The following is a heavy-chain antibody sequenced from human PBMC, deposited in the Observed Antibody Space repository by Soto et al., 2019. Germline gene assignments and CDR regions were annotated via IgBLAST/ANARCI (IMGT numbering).Heavy chain of an antibody. J-gene: IGHJ4*02. CDR3: ARNPANTGYFEY. D-gene: IGHD1-1*01. V-gene: IGHV1-8*01. CDR1: AYTFTNYD. Sequence: QVQLVQSGAEVKKPGASVKVSCKASAYTFTNYDINWVRQAPGQGLEWMGWMDPNTGNTGYARKFQGRITLTRDTSISTAYLELSSLTSEDTADYYCARNPANTGYFEYWGQGTLVIVSS. CDR2: MDPNTGNT.